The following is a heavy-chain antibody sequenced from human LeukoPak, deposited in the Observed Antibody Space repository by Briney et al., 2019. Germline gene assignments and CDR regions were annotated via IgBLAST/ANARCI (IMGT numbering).Heavy chain of an antibody. Sequence: GASVKVSCKASGYTFTSYYMHWVRQAPGQGLEWMGVINPSAGGTNYAQKFQGRVTTTRDTSTSTVYMDLSSLRSEDTAVYYCARRDGSSLDYWGQGTLVTVSS. J-gene: IGHJ4*02. V-gene: IGHV1-46*01. D-gene: IGHD6-6*01. CDR3: ARRDGSSLDY. CDR1: GYTFTSYY. CDR2: INPSAGGT.